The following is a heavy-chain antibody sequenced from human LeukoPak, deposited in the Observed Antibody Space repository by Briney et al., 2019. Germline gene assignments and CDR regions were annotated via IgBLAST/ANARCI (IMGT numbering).Heavy chain of an antibody. CDR1: GYTFTSYG. CDR2: ISAYNGNT. CDR3: ARDVLVEWPTSHTSDY. J-gene: IGHJ4*02. D-gene: IGHD2-8*02. Sequence: ASVKVSCKASGYTFTSYGISWVRQAPGQGLEWMGWISAYNGNTNYAQKLQGRVTMTTDTSTSTAYMELRSLRSDDTAVYYCARDVLVEWPTSHTSDYWGQGTLVTVSS. V-gene: IGHV1-18*01.